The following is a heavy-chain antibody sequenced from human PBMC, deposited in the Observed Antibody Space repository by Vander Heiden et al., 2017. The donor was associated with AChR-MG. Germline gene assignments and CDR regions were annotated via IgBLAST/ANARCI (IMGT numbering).Heavy chain of an antibody. D-gene: IGHD3-10*01. CDR1: GFPFSGYA. Sequence: EVQLLESGGGLVQPGGSLRLSCPASGFPFSGYAMVWFRQAPGKGLEWVAAISGSWGSTYYADSVKGRFTISRDNSKNTLYLQMNSLRAEDTAVYYCAKDPKYGSGSYSLLDWGQGTLVTVSS. CDR3: AKDPKYGSGSYSLLD. J-gene: IGHJ4*02. CDR2: ISGSWGST. V-gene: IGHV3-23*01.